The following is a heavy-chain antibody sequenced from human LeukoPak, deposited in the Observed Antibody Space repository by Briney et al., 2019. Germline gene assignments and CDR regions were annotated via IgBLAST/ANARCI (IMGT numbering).Heavy chain of an antibody. Sequence: SQTLSLTCAISGDSVSSNSAAWNWIRQSPSRGLEWLGRTHYRSKWYNEFVVSVKSRIIINPDTSKNQFSLQLNSVIPGDTAVSFCSCYGMDVWGQGTPVTVSS. V-gene: IGHV6-1*01. J-gene: IGHJ6*02. CDR2: THYRSKWYN. CDR3: SCYGMDV. CDR1: GDSVSSNSAA.